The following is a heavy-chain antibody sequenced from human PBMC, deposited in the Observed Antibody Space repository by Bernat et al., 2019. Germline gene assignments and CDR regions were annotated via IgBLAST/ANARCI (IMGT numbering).Heavy chain of an antibody. J-gene: IGHJ6*02. D-gene: IGHD3-22*01. CDR2: INAGNGNT. CDR3: ARVRYYDSSGHGMDV. V-gene: IGHV1-3*01. CDR1: GYTFTSYA. Sequence: QVQLVQSGAEVKKPGASVKVSCKASGYTFTSYAMHWVRQAPGQRLEWMGWINAGNGNTKYSQKFQGRVTITRDTSASTAYMEPSSLRSEDTAVYYCARVRYYDSSGHGMDVWGQGTTVTVSS.